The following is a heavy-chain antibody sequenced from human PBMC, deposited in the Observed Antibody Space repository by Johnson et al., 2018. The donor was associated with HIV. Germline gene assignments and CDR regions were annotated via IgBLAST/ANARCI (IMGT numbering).Heavy chain of an antibody. D-gene: IGHD1-26*01. CDR3: ARSPRGWDLLVAFDI. CDR2: IKDDGHEK. CDR1: GFTFNNYW. J-gene: IGHJ3*02. V-gene: IGHV3-7*01. Sequence: VQLVESGGGLVQPGGSLRLSCAASGFTFNNYWMSWVRQAPGKGLEWVANIKDDGHEKYYVDSVKGRFTISRDNSKKSLFLQMNSLTTEDTAVYYCARSPRGWDLLVAFDIWGQGTMVTVSS.